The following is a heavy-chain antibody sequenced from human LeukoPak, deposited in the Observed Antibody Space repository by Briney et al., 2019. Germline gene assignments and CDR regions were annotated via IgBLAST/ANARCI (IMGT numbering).Heavy chain of an antibody. CDR2: ISPTGSTT. CDR3: ARDGGYCSSTSCYEWRSYYGMDV. D-gene: IGHD2-2*01. V-gene: IGHV3-74*01. CDR1: GFSFSGHW. J-gene: IGHJ6*02. Sequence: GGSLRLSCTASGFSFSGHWMHWARQLPGKGLVWVSRISPTGSTTSYADSVKGRFTVSRDNAKNTLYLQVNNLRSDDTAVYYCARDGGYCSSTSCYEWRSYYGMDVWGQGTTVTVSS.